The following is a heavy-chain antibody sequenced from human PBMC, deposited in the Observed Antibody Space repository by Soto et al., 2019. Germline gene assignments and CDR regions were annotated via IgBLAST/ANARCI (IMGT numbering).Heavy chain of an antibody. Sequence: QITLKESGPTLVKPTQTLTLTCTFSGFSFTTTGGGVGWIRQPPGKALEWLALIYRDDDKRYSPSLKSRLTITRDTSKNQVVLTMTTMDPVNTATYYCAHSPAQGLGVDGTFDSWGQGILVTVSS. J-gene: IGHJ4*02. D-gene: IGHD6-19*01. CDR2: IYRDDDK. CDR1: GFSFTTTGGG. V-gene: IGHV2-5*02. CDR3: AHSPAQGLGVDGTFDS.